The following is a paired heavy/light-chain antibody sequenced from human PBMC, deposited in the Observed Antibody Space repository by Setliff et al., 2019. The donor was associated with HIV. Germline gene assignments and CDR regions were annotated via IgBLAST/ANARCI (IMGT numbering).Light chain of an antibody. J-gene: IGLJ3*02. V-gene: IGLV3-25*02. CDR3: QSADSSGTYKV. CDR1: ALPKQY. CDR2: KDS. Sequence: SYELTQPPSVSVSPGQTARITCSADALPKQYAYWYQQKPGQAPVLVIYKDSERPSGIPERFSGSSSGTTVTLTISGVQAEDEADYYCQSADSSGTYKVFGGGTKLTVL.
Heavy chain of an antibody. D-gene: IGHD3-22*01. V-gene: IGHV3-11*04. J-gene: IGHJ4*02. Sequence: QVQLVESGGGLVKPGGSLRLSCAASGFTFSDYYMSWIRQAPGKGLEWVSYISSSGSTIYYADSVKGRFTISRDNAKNSLYLQMNSLRAEDTAVYYCARDPSMIVVAAYFDYWGQGTLVTVSS. CDR3: ARDPSMIVVAAYFDY. CDR1: GFTFSDYY. CDR2: ISSSGSTI.